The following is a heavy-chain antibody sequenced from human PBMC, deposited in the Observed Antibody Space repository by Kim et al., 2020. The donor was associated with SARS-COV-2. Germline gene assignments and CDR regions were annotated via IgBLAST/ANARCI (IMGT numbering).Heavy chain of an antibody. J-gene: IGHJ4*02. D-gene: IGHD3-10*01. CDR2: TYYRSKWYN. Sequence: SQTLSLTCAISGDSVSSNSAAWNWIRQSPSRGLEWLGRTYYRSKWYNDYAVSVKSRITINPDTSKNQFSLQLNSVTPEDTAVYYCARVREEVVRGVIISQYFDYWGQGTLVTVSS. V-gene: IGHV6-1*01. CDR3: ARVREEVVRGVIISQYFDY. CDR1: GDSVSSNSAA.